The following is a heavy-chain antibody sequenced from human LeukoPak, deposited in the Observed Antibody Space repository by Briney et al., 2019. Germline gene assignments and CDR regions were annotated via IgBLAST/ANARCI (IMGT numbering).Heavy chain of an antibody. CDR1: GGSISSYY. J-gene: IGHJ4*02. CDR2: IYYSGST. Sequence: SETLSLTCTVSGGSISSYYWSWIRQPPGKGLEWIGYIYYSGSTNYNPSLKSRVTISVDTSKNQFSLKLSTVTAADTAVYYCARLRWYPNFDYWGQGTLVTVSS. CDR3: ARLRWYPNFDY. D-gene: IGHD4-23*01. V-gene: IGHV4-59*08.